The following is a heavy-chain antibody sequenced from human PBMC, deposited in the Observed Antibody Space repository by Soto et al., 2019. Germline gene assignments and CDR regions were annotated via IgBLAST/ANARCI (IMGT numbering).Heavy chain of an antibody. J-gene: IGHJ2*01. D-gene: IGHD2-21*02. Sequence: EVQLVESGGGLVQPGGSLRLSCAASGFTFNTYWMKWVRQAPGKGLEWVADIKQGGSEKYYVDSVRGRFTISRDNARNSLYLQMNSRRAEDTAMYYCARGGWGRYCDRWGRGTLVTVSS. CDR3: ARGGWGRYCDR. V-gene: IGHV3-7*05. CDR2: IKQGGSEK. CDR1: GFTFNTYW.